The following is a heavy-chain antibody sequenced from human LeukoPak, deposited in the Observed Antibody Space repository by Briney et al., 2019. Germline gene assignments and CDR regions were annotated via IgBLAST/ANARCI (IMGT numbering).Heavy chain of an antibody. J-gene: IGHJ4*02. Sequence: SETLSLTCLVSGGSISNTNNYYWGWVRQPPGKGLEWIGSVSYSGNMYSNPSLKSRVAVFVDTSKNQFSLKLSSVTAADTAVYYCARHESTVTTLDDWGQGTLVTVSS. CDR2: VSYSGNM. V-gene: IGHV4-39*01. CDR3: ARHESTVTTLDD. CDR1: GGSISNTNNYY. D-gene: IGHD4-17*01.